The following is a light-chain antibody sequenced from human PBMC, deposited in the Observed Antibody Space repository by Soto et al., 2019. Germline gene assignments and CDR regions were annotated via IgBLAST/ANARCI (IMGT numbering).Light chain of an antibody. V-gene: IGKV3-15*01. CDR2: AAS. Sequence: EIVLTQSPATLSVSPGERAILSCRSSESVGSSLVWYQQKPGQAPRLLMYAASTRAPGIPARFSGSGSGTEFTLPISSLQSEDFAAYYCQQYNKWPGTFGQGTKLAIK. CDR1: ESVGSS. J-gene: IGKJ2*01. CDR3: QQYNKWPGT.